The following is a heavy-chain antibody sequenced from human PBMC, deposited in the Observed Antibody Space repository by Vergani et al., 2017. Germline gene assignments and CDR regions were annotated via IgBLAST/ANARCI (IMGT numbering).Heavy chain of an antibody. J-gene: IGHJ4*02. CDR1: GYTFTSYY. Sequence: QVQLVQSGAEVKKPGASVKVSCKASGYTFTSYYMHWVRQAPGQGLEWMGIINPSGPSITYAQTFQERVTMTRETSTNTVYMELSNLRSDDTAVYYCARVGTSSNRDYFDYWGQGTLVTVSS. CDR2: INPSGPSI. CDR3: ARVGTSSNRDYFDY. D-gene: IGHD2-2*01. V-gene: IGHV1-46*01.